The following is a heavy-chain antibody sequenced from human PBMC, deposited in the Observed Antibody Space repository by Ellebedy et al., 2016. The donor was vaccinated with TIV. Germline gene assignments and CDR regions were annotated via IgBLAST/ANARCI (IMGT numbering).Heavy chain of an antibody. CDR1: GFTFADYS. Sequence: PGGSLRLSCAASGFTFADYSMHWVRPPPRRGLASVSLVTWDVIRSHYADSVQGRFTISRDNSRKSLYLQMNSLRSEDTALDYCVKALRDYYDSGSFLGSWGQGTLVFVSS. CDR3: VKALRDYYDSGSFLGS. D-gene: IGHD3-10*01. J-gene: IGHJ4*02. CDR2: VTWDVIRS. V-gene: IGHV3-43*01.